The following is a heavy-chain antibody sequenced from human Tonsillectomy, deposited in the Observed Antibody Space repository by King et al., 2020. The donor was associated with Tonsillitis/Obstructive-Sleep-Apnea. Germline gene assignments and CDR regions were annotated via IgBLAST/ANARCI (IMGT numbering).Heavy chain of an antibody. J-gene: IGHJ5*02. CDR1: GGSISSYY. Sequence: QLQESGPGLVKPSETLSLTCTVSGGSISSYYWSWIRQPPGKGLEWIGYIYYSGSTNYNPSLKSRVTIPIDTSKNQFSLKLTSVTAADTAVYYCAGTGAIGNWFDPWGQGTLVTVSS. V-gene: IGHV4-59*12. D-gene: IGHD2-2*02. CDR2: IYYSGST. CDR3: AGTGAIGNWFDP.